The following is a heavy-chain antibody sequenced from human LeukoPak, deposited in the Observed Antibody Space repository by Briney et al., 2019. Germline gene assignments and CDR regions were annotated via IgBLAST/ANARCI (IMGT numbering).Heavy chain of an antibody. CDR2: INTNTGNP. CDR1: GYTFTRYA. Sequence: ASVKVSCKASGYTFTRYAMNWVRQAPGQGLEWMGWINTNTGNPTYAQGFTGRFVFSLDTSVSTAYLRISSLKAEDTAVYYCARDHDYGDRDNWFDPWGQGTLVTVSS. J-gene: IGHJ5*02. CDR3: ARDHDYGDRDNWFDP. D-gene: IGHD4-17*01. V-gene: IGHV7-4-1*02.